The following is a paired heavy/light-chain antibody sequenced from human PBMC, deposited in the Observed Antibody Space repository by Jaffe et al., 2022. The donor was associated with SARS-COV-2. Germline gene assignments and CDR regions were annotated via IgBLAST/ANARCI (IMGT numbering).Heavy chain of an antibody. J-gene: IGHJ2*01. V-gene: IGHV4-39*01. CDR1: GGSIAIGNSY. D-gene: IGHD7-27*01. CDR3: SRMGLGKVNYYFDL. Sequence: QLQLQESGPGLVKPSETLSLTCSVSGGSIAIGNSYWAWIRQSPEKGLEWIGNIYFSGSAYYKPSLKSRVTMSVDTSKNQFSLQLSSMTAADTAVYYCSRMGLGKVNYYFDLWGRGSLVTVSS. CDR2: IYFSGSA.
Light chain of an antibody. CDR2: GAS. J-gene: IGKJ1*01. CDR1: QSVSSN. CDR3: QQYNNWLTWT. Sequence: EIVLAQSPATLSVSPGERATLSCRASQSVSSNLAWYQQKPGQAPRLLIYGASTRATGIPARFSGSGSGTDFTLTISSLQSEDFAVYYCQQYNNWLTWTFGQGTKVEIK. V-gene: IGKV3-15*01.